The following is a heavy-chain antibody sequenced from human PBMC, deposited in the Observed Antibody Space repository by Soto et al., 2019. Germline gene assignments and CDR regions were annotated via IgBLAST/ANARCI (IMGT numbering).Heavy chain of an antibody. CDR3: ARARNRYFDY. CDR1: GGSMSTGSYF. CDR2: VFRSGSS. V-gene: IGHV4-61*01. J-gene: IGHJ4*02. Sequence: QVHLQESGPVLVRPSESLSLTCNVSGGSMSTGSYFWSWVRQPPGKGLEWIGYVFRSGSSNYSPSFKSRVTISIDTSKNQFSLMLKSVTAADTAVYFCARARNRYFDYWGQEALVTVSS. D-gene: IGHD1-1*01.